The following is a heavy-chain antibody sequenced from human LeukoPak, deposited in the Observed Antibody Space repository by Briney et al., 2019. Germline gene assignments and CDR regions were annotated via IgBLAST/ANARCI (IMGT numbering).Heavy chain of an antibody. D-gene: IGHD6-19*01. V-gene: IGHV3-23*01. Sequence: GGSLRLSCEASGFTFNTYAIYWVRQAPGKGLEWVSGICGSGGCAYYADSVKGRFTISRDNSKNTVYLQMNSLTADDTAVYYCAKTTVGYSSGRYPGWPADCWGQGALVTVSS. J-gene: IGHJ4*02. CDR3: AKTTVGYSSGRYPGWPADC. CDR2: ICGSGGCA. CDR1: GFTFNTYA.